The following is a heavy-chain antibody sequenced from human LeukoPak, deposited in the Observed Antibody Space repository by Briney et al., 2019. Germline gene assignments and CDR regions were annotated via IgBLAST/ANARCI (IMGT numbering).Heavy chain of an antibody. Sequence: GESLKISCKGSGYSFTSYWIGWVRQMPGKGLEWMGIIYPGDSDTRYSPSFQGQVTISADKSISTAYLQWSSLKASDTAMYYCARSGNCSSTSCYPIDYWGQGTLVTVSS. CDR3: ARSGNCSSTSCYPIDY. D-gene: IGHD2-2*01. V-gene: IGHV5-51*01. CDR1: GYSFTSYW. CDR2: IYPGDSDT. J-gene: IGHJ4*02.